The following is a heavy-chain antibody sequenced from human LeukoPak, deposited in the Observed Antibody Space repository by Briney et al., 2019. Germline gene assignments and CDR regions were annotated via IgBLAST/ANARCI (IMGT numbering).Heavy chain of an antibody. CDR3: AKDYVRFVDY. V-gene: IGHV3-30*02. CDR1: GFTFSSYA. CDR2: IRYDGSNK. Sequence: PGGSLRLSCAASGFTFSSYAMSWVRQAPGKGLEWVAFIRYDGSNKYYADSVKGRFTISRDNSKNTLYLQMNSLRAEDTAMYYCAKDYVRFVDYWGQGTLVTVSS. J-gene: IGHJ4*02. D-gene: IGHD3-3*01.